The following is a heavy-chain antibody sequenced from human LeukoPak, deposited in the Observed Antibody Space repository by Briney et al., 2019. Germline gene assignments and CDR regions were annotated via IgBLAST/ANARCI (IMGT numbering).Heavy chain of an antibody. Sequence: ASVKVSCKASGYTFTSYYMHWVRQAPGQGLECMGIINPSSGSTSYAQKFQGRVTMTRDTSTSTVYMELSSLRSEDTAVYYCARDPGVTMVRGVIPIEYYYYYYMDVWGKGTTVTVSS. CDR2: INPSSGST. CDR3: ARDPGVTMVRGVIPIEYYYYYYMDV. D-gene: IGHD3-10*01. CDR1: GYTFTSYY. J-gene: IGHJ6*03. V-gene: IGHV1-46*01.